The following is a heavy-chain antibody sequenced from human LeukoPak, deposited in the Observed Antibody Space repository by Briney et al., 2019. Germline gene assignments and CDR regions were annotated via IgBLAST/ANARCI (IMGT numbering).Heavy chain of an antibody. D-gene: IGHD2-2*01. J-gene: IGHJ6*04. V-gene: IGHV3-33*08. CDR3: ARWAAAMDV. CDR1: GFTFSSYE. CDR2: IWYDGSEK. Sequence: GGSLRLSCAASGFTFSSYEMNWVRQAPGKGLEWVAVIWYDGSEKYYADSVRGRFTISRDNSKNTLYLQMNSPRAEDTAVYYCARWAAAMDVWGKGTTVTVSS.